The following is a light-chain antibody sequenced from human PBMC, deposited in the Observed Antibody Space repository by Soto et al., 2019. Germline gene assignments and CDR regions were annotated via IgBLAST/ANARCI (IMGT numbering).Light chain of an antibody. J-gene: IGKJ5*01. CDR2: DAS. CDR1: QSVSSN. V-gene: IGKV3-11*01. CDR3: QQRSNWPRSIT. Sequence: EIVMTQSPATLSVSPAERATLSCRASQSVSSNLAEYQQKPGQAPRLLIYDASNRATGIPARFSGSGSGTDFTLTISSLEPEDFAVYYCQQRSNWPRSITFGQGTRLEIK.